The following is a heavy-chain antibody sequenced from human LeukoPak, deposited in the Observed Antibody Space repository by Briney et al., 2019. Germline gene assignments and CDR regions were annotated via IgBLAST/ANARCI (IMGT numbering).Heavy chain of an antibody. CDR3: ARWSSNYYDSSGRRFDP. CDR2: INHSGST. CDR1: GGSFSGYY. Sequence: PSETLSLTCAVSGGSFSGYYWSWIRQPPGKGLEWIREINHSGSTNYNPSLKSRVSISVDTSKKQFSLKLSSVTAADTAVYYCARWSSNYYDSSGRRFDPWGQGTLVTVSS. D-gene: IGHD3-22*01. V-gene: IGHV4-34*01. J-gene: IGHJ5*02.